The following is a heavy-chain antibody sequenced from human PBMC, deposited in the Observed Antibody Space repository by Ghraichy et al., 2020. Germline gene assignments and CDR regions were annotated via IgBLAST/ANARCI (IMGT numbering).Heavy chain of an antibody. D-gene: IGHD3-3*01. J-gene: IGHJ4*02. CDR1: GFTFSMYA. Sequence: GGSLRLSCSGSGFTFSMYAMYWVRQAPGKGLEYVSGINSNGGSTYEADSMKGRFTISRDNSKNLLYLQMSSLRPDDTAVYYCVKDKRGFLKLSQGDYWGQGSLVTVSS. CDR2: INSNGGST. V-gene: IGHV3-64D*06. CDR3: VKDKRGFLKLSQGDY.